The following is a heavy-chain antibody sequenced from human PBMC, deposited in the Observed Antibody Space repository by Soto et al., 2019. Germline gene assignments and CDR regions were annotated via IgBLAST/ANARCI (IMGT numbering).Heavy chain of an antibody. CDR1: GFTFSSYA. CDR3: ARAQQRYCSGGSCYSFGDY. Sequence: QVQLVESGGGVVQPGRSLRLSCAASGFTFSSYAMHWVRQAPGKGLEWVAVISYDGSNKYYADSVKGRFTISRDNSKNTLYLQMNSLRAEDTAVYYCARAQQRYCSGGSCYSFGDYWGQGTLFTVSS. V-gene: IGHV3-30-3*01. D-gene: IGHD2-15*01. CDR2: ISYDGSNK. J-gene: IGHJ4*02.